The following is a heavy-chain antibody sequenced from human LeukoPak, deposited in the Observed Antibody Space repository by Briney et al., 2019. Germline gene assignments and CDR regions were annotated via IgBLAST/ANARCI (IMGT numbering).Heavy chain of an antibody. J-gene: IGHJ4*02. Sequence: GGSLRLSCAASGFTFTTYWMAWVRQAPGKGLEWVANINQDGSEKTYVGPVKGRLTVSRDNAKNSLYLQMNSLGVEDTAVYYCARGAGSKDSWGQGTLVTVSS. CDR2: INQDGSEK. CDR3: ARGAGSKDS. V-gene: IGHV3-7*01. CDR1: GFTFTTYW. D-gene: IGHD6-19*01.